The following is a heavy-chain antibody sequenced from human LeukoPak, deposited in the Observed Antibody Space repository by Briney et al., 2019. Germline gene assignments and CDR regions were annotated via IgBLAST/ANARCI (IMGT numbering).Heavy chain of an antibody. V-gene: IGHV4-59*01. Sequence: SETLSLTCTVSGGSISSYYWSWIRQPPGKGPEWIGYIYYSGSTNYNPSLKSRVTISVDTSKNQFSLKLSSVTAADTAVYYCARAGSSGYPYYYYMDVWGKGTTVTDSS. CDR1: GGSISSYY. D-gene: IGHD3-22*01. J-gene: IGHJ6*03. CDR2: IYYSGST. CDR3: ARAGSSGYPYYYYMDV.